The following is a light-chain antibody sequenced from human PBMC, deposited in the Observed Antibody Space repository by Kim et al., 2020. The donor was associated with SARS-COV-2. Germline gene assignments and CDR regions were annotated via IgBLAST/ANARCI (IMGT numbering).Light chain of an antibody. CDR2: GAS. CDR3: QQYATLPVT. V-gene: IGKV3-20*01. CDR1: QHVSRDF. J-gene: IGKJ4*01. Sequence: SPGESAILSGKASQHVSRDFLAWYQQKPGQAPRLFIDGASRRAPDIPERFSGSGSGTDFTLTIVRLEPEDFAVYYCQQYATLPVTFGGGTKVDIK.